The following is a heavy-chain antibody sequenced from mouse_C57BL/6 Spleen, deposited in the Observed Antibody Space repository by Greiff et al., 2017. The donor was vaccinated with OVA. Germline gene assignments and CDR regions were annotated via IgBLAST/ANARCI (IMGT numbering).Heavy chain of an antibody. CDR3: ARDRAGFDY. CDR1: GFTFSSYA. J-gene: IGHJ2*01. Sequence: EVHLVESGGGLVKPGGSLKLSCAASGFTFSSYAMSWVRQTPEKRLEWVATISDGGSYTYYPDNVKGRFTISRDNTKNNLYLQMSHLKSEDTAMYYGARDRAGFDYWGQGTTLTVSS. V-gene: IGHV5-4*01. CDR2: ISDGGSYT.